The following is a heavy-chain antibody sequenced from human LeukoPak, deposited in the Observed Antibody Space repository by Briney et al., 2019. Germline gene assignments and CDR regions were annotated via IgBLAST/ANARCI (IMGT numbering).Heavy chain of an antibody. Sequence: PSETLSLTCTVSGGSISSSSYYWGWIRQPPGKGLEWIGSIYYSGSTYYNPSLKSRVTISVDTSKNQFSLKLSSVTAADTAVYYCARDWERGYYYDSSGPNDAFDIWGQGTMVTVSS. CDR1: GGSISSSSYY. V-gene: IGHV4-39*07. D-gene: IGHD3-22*01. CDR3: ARDWERGYYYDSSGPNDAFDI. J-gene: IGHJ3*02. CDR2: IYYSGST.